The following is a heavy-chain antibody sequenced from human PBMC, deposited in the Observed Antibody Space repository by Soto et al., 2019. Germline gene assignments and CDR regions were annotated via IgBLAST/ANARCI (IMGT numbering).Heavy chain of an antibody. V-gene: IGHV4-59*08. CDR1: GGSISSYY. D-gene: IGHD5-18*01. CDR3: ARVDTAMDPPYYYYYYMDV. CDR2: IYYSGST. Sequence: SETLSLTCTVSGGSISSYYWSWIRQPPGKGLEWIGYIYYSGSTNYNPSLKSRVNISVDTSKNQFSLKLSSVTAADTGVYYCARVDTAMDPPYYYYYYMDVWGKGTTVTVSS. J-gene: IGHJ6*03.